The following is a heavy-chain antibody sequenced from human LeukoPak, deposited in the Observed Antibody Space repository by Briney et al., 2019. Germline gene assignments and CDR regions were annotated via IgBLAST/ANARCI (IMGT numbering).Heavy chain of an antibody. D-gene: IGHD3-10*01. CDR1: GYTLTELS. V-gene: IGHV1-24*01. CDR3: ATVTYYGSGSPFDY. Sequence: ASVKVSCKVSGYTLTELSMHWVRQAPGKGLEWMGGFDPEDGETIYAQKFQGRVTMTEDTSTDTAYMELSSLRSEDTAVYYCATVTYYGSGSPFDYWGQGTLVTVSS. J-gene: IGHJ4*02. CDR2: FDPEDGET.